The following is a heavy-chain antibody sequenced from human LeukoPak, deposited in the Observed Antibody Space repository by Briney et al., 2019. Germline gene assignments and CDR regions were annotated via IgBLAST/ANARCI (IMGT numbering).Heavy chain of an antibody. D-gene: IGHD2-2*01. Sequence: SETLSLTCAVYGGTFSGYYWSWIRQPPGKGLEWIGEINHSGSTNYNPSLKSRVTISVDTSKNQFSLKPSSVTAADTAVYYCARVRSRYCSSISCTQALMDVLGQGTTVAVSS. CDR2: INHSGST. V-gene: IGHV4-34*01. CDR3: ARVRSRYCSSISCTQALMDV. J-gene: IGHJ6*02. CDR1: GGTFSGYY.